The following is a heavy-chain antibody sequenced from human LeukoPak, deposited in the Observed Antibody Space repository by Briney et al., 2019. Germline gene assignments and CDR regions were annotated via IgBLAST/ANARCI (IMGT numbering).Heavy chain of an antibody. J-gene: IGHJ6*03. V-gene: IGHV4-31*03. CDR3: ARDGYSTMDV. Sequence: SQTLSLTCTVSGGSISSGGYYWSWIRQHPGKGLEWIGHIYYSGSTYYNPSLKSRVTISVDTSKNQFSLKLSSVTAADTAVYYCARDGYSTMDVWGKGTTVTVSS. CDR1: GGSISSGGYY. CDR2: IYYSGST. D-gene: IGHD6-13*01.